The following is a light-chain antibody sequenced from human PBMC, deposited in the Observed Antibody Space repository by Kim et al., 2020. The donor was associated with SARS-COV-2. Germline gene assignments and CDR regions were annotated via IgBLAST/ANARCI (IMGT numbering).Light chain of an antibody. J-gene: IGLJ3*02. V-gene: IGLV1-44*01. Sequence: GQRVETSGGGSSNNGGGNDVHWYQLFPGTAPKLLIYDNDRRPSGVPDRISGSRSGTSASLALSGLQSEDEADYYCGTWDDSLDGWVFGGGTQVTVL. CDR3: GTWDDSLDGWV. CDR1: SNNGGGND. CDR2: DND.